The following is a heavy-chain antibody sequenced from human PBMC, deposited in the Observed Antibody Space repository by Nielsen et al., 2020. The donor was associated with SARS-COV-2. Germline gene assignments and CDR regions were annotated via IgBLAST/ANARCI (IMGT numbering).Heavy chain of an antibody. J-gene: IGHJ5*02. V-gene: IGHV3-30*04. D-gene: IGHD6-13*01. CDR2: MSSDGSKK. CDR1: GFTFSSYS. Sequence: GESLKISCEASGFTFSSYSIHWVRQAPGKGLEWVAVMSSDGSKKFYADSVKGRFTISRDNSKNTLYLQMNSLRTDDTAVYYCARDKLIAAPVYCFDPWGQGTLVTVSS. CDR3: ARDKLIAAPVYCFDP.